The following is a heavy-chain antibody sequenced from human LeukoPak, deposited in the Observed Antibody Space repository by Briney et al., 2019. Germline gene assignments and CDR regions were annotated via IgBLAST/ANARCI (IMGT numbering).Heavy chain of an antibody. CDR1: GFTFSSYG. CDR2: IRYDGSNK. CDR3: ARAPVGFGVVILQSDY. J-gene: IGHJ4*02. D-gene: IGHD3-3*01. V-gene: IGHV3-30*02. Sequence: PGGSLRLSCAASGFTFSSYGMHWVRQPPGKGLEWLAFIRYDGSNKHYADSVKGRFTISRDNSKNTLYLQMNSLRAEDTAVYYCARAPVGFGVVILQSDYWGQGTLVTVSS.